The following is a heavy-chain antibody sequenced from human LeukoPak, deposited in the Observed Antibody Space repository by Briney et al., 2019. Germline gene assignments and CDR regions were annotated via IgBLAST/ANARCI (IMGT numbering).Heavy chain of an antibody. J-gene: IGHJ4*02. V-gene: IGHV4-39*01. CDR1: GGSISKSNYY. CDR2: IYYGGST. Sequence: SETLSLTCTVSGGSISKSNYYWGWIRQPPGKGLEWIGSIYYGGSTSYNPSLKSRVTMSVDTSKSQFSLRLSSVTAADAATYCCARHVPSRVRNNGWYGEFDNWGQGTLVTVSS. CDR3: ARHVPSRVRNNGWYGEFDN. D-gene: IGHD6-19*01.